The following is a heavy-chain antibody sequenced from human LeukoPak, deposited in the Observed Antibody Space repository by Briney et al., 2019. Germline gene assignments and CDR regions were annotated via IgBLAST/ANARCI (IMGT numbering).Heavy chain of an antibody. Sequence: SQSLSLTCAISGDSVSNNSAAWNWVRQSPSRGLEWLGVTYYRSQWYNDYAVSVKSRITINPDTSKNQFSLQLNSVTPDDTAVYYCARTNTAIITYDYWGQGTLVTVSS. V-gene: IGHV6-1*01. CDR2: TYYRSQWYN. CDR3: ARTNTAIITYDY. CDR1: GDSVSNNSAA. J-gene: IGHJ4*02. D-gene: IGHD5-18*01.